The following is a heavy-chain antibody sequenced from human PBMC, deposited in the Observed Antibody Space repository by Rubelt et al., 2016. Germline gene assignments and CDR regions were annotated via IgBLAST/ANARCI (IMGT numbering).Heavy chain of an antibody. D-gene: IGHD1-14*01. CDR1: GFPFSTYSM. CDR3: ARRNVEKHAFDI. J-gene: IGHJ3*02. V-gene: IGHV4-4*02. Sequence: VQLVESGGGLVQPGGSLRLSCAASGFPFSTYSMNWLRQAPGKGLEWIGEFFHSGRPNYNPTLTGRVTISITKSENQFSLKLTSVTAADTAVYYCARRNVEKHAFDIWGQGTVVTVSS. CDR2: FFHSGRP.